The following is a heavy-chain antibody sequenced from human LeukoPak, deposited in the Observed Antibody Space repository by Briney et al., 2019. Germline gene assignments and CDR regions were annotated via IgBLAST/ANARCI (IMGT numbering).Heavy chain of an antibody. V-gene: IGHV4-34*01. CDR3: AGNTTVAIDF. D-gene: IGHD4-17*01. Sequence: PSETLSLTCAVYGGSFSGYYWSWIRQPPGKGLEWIGEINHSGSTNYNLSLKSRVTISVDTSKNQFSLKLSSVTAADTAVYYCAGNTTVAIDFWGQGTLVTVSS. J-gene: IGHJ4*02. CDR2: INHSGST. CDR1: GGSFSGYY.